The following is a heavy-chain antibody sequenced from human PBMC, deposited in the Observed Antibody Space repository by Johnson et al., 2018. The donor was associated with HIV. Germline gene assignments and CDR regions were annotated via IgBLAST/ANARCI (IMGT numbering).Heavy chain of an antibody. D-gene: IGHD3-22*01. CDR3: ARGSYYDSSGDAFDI. CDR2: ISGSGGST. CDR1: GFTFSSYG. J-gene: IGHJ3*02. Sequence: QVQLVESGGGVVQPGRSLRLSCAASGFTFSSYGMHWVHQAPGKGLEWVSAISGSGGSTYYADSVKGRFTISRDNSKNTLYLQMNSLRAEDTAVYYCARGSYYDSSGDAFDIWGQGTMVTVSS. V-gene: IGHV3-NL1*01.